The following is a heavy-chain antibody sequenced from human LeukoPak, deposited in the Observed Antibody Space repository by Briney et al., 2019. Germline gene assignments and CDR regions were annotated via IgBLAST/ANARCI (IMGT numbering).Heavy chain of an antibody. CDR1: GFTFSSYA. D-gene: IGHD1-1*01. CDR2: ISGSGGST. V-gene: IGHV3-23*01. Sequence: GGSLRLSCAASGFTFSSYAMSWVRQAPGKGLEWVSAISGSGGSTYYADSVKGRFTISRDNSKNTLYLQMNGLRAEDTAVYYCAKNPLEDWNDGGYYYYGMDVWGQGTTVTVSS. J-gene: IGHJ6*02. CDR3: AKNPLEDWNDGGYYYYGMDV.